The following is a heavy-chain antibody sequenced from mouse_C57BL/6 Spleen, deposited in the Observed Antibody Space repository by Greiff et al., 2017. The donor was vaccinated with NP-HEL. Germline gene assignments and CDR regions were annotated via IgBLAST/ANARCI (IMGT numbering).Heavy chain of an antibody. CDR2: ISDGGSYT. CDR3: AREATPYYFDY. Sequence: EVQLVESGGGLVKPGGSLKLSCAASGFTFSSYAMSWVRQTPEKRLEWVATISDGGSYTYYPDNVKGRSTISRDNAKNTLYLQMSHLTSEDTAMYYCAREATPYYFDYWGQGTTLTVSS. J-gene: IGHJ2*01. D-gene: IGHD1-2*01. V-gene: IGHV5-4*01. CDR1: GFTFSSYA.